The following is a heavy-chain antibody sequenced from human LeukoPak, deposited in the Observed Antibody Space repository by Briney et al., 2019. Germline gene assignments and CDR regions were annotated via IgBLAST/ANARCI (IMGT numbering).Heavy chain of an antibody. CDR3: ARDQSIVVVPAAMYYGMDV. Sequence: PGGSLRLSCAASGFSFSSYGIHWVRQAPGKGLEWVAVTWYDGSHKYYADSVKGRFTISRDNSKNTVYLQMNSLRAEETAVYYCARDQSIVVVPAAMYYGMDVWGQGTTVTVSS. CDR1: GFSFSSYG. V-gene: IGHV3-33*01. CDR2: TWYDGSHK. J-gene: IGHJ6*02. D-gene: IGHD2-2*01.